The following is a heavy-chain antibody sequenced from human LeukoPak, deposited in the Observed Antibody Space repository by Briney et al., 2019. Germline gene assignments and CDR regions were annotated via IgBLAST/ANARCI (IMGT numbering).Heavy chain of an antibody. CDR2: INPSGGST. CDR1: GYTFTSYY. V-gene: IGHV1-46*01. J-gene: IGHJ4*02. D-gene: IGHD5-24*01. CDR3: ATSGLQTAPNS. Sequence: ASVMVSCKASGYTFTSYYMHWVRQAPGQGLEWMGIINPSGGSTSYAQKFQGRVTMTRDTSTSTVYMELSSLRSEDTAVYYCATSGLQTAPNSWGQGTLVTVSS.